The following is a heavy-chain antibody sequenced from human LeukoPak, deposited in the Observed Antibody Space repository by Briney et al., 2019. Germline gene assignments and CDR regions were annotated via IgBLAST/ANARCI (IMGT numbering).Heavy chain of an antibody. Sequence: GGSLRLSCAASGFTFSSYAMSWVRQAPGKGLEWVSAISGSGGSTYYADSVKGRFTISRDNSKNTLYLQRNSLRAEDTAVYYCAKREYSSSEFDYWGQGTLVTVSS. CDR1: GFTFSSYA. D-gene: IGHD6-6*01. CDR2: ISGSGGST. V-gene: IGHV3-23*01. J-gene: IGHJ4*02. CDR3: AKREYSSSEFDY.